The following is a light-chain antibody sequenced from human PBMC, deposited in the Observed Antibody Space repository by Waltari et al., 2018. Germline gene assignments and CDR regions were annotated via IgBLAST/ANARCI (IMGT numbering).Light chain of an antibody. CDR1: QSIGRW. V-gene: IGKV1-5*03. CDR3: QQYNSYPRT. J-gene: IGKJ1*01. Sequence: DIHMTQSPSTLSASVGDRVTITCRASQSIGRWLAWYQQKPGKAPKLLIHRASSLESGVPSRFSGSGSETDFTFTISSLQPDDFATYYCQQYNSYPRTFGQGTKVEIK. CDR2: RAS.